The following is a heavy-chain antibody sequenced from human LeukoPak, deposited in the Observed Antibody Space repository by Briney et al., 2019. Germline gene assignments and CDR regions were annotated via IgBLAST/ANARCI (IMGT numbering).Heavy chain of an antibody. V-gene: IGHV3-74*01. Sequence: GGSLRLSCAAFGFTFSGYWMHWVRQAPGKGLVWVSRINSDGRSTSYADSVKGRFTISRDNTKNTLYLQMNSLRVEDTAVYYCARDQLYCTGGICYFDYWGQGTLVTVSS. CDR1: GFTFSGYW. J-gene: IGHJ4*02. D-gene: IGHD2-8*02. CDR3: ARDQLYCTGGICYFDY. CDR2: INSDGRST.